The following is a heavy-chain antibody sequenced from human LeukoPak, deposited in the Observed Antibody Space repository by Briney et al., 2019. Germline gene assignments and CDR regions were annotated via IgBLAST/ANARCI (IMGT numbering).Heavy chain of an antibody. D-gene: IGHD5-12*01. CDR2: ISSGGRSI. V-gene: IGHV3-11*04. Sequence: PGGSLRLSCAAAGFTFSDYCMSWIRQAPGKGLEWVSYISSGGRSIYYADSVKGRFTISRDNAKNTLYLQMNSLRVEDTAVYYCAREGRVSGYDFDCWGQGTLVTVSS. CDR1: GFTFSDYC. CDR3: AREGRVSGYDFDC. J-gene: IGHJ4*02.